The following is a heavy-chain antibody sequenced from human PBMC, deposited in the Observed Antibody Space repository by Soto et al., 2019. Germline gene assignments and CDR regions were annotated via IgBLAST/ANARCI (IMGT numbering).Heavy chain of an antibody. V-gene: IGHV4-4*02. CDR1: GLSISSDNW. CDR2: IHHSGST. Sequence: QVQLQESGPGLVRPSGTVSLTCAVSGLSISSDNWWSWVRQPPGKGLEWIGEIHHSGSTNYNPSLKSRVTMSVVPSKDLFSLTLNSVTAADTAFYYGARDQGSHPGDWGQGTLVSVSS. D-gene: IGHD6-13*01. J-gene: IGHJ4*02. CDR3: ARDQGSHPGD.